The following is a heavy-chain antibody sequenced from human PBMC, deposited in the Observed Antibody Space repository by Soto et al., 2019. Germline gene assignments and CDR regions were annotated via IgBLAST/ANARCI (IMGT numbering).Heavy chain of an antibody. CDR1: GFSVSSYY. D-gene: IGHD1-20*01. V-gene: IGHV3-53*01. Sequence: GGSLRLSCAASGFSVSSYYMSWVRQAPGKGLEWVSIIYSDGTTYYADSMKGRFTISRDNSKNALYLQMNSLRAEDTAVYYCAKAISGYNAPLDYWGQGTRVTVSS. CDR3: AKAISGYNAPLDY. J-gene: IGHJ4*02. CDR2: IYSDGTT.